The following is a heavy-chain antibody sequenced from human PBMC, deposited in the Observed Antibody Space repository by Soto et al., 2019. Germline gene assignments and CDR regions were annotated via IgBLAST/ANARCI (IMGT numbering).Heavy chain of an antibody. D-gene: IGHD3-3*01. Sequence: GGPLRLSFAASGFTFSSFAMSWVRKPPGKGLEWVSAISVSGGSTYYADSVKGRFTISRDNSKNTLYLQMNSLRAEDTAVYYCAGNRRFLEWLSFDYWGQGTLVTVSS. J-gene: IGHJ4*02. CDR2: ISVSGGST. CDR3: AGNRRFLEWLSFDY. CDR1: GFTFSSFA. V-gene: IGHV3-23*01.